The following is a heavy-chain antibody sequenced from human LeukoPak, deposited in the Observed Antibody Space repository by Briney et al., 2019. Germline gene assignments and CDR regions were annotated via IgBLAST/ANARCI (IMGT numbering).Heavy chain of an antibody. CDR2: IYYSGST. CDR3: ARLPYCSSTSCLRGAFDI. CDR1: GGSISSYY. J-gene: IGHJ3*02. V-gene: IGHV4-59*08. D-gene: IGHD2-2*01. Sequence: SETLSLTCTVSGGSISSYYWSWIRQPPGKGLECIGYIYYSGSTNYNPSLKSRVTISVDTSKNQFSLKLSSATAADTAVYYCARLPYCSSTSCLRGAFDIWGQGTMVTVSS.